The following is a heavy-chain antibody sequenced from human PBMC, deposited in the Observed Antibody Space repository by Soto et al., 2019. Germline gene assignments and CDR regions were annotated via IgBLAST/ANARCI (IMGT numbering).Heavy chain of an antibody. D-gene: IGHD2-2*01. J-gene: IGHJ6*02. V-gene: IGHV4-38-2*01. CDR1: GYSITSGYH. Sequence: SETLSLTCAVAGYSITSGYHWGWIRQPPRKGLEWIGTISHSGTTYYNPSLKSRVTISIDTSKNQLSLKLTSVTAADTALYYCMRVYCSTTSCFINGMDFWGQGTMVTVSS. CDR3: MRVYCSTTSCFINGMDF. CDR2: ISHSGTT.